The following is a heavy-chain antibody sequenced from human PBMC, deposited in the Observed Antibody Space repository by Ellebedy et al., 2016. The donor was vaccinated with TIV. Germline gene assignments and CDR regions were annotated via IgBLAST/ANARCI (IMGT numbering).Heavy chain of an antibody. CDR3: ARGKFAAAGIDY. V-gene: IGHV4-31*03. Sequence: MPSETLSLTCTVSGGSISRGSYYWNWIRQYPGKGLEWIGYTYYSGSTYYNPSLKSRVNVSVDTSKNQFSLKLGSVTAADTAVYYCARGKFAAAGIDYWGQGTLVTVSS. D-gene: IGHD6-13*01. CDR1: GGSISRGSYY. CDR2: TYYSGST. J-gene: IGHJ4*02.